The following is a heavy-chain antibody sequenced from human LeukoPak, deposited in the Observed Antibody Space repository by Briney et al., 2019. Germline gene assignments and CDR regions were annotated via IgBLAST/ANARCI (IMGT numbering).Heavy chain of an antibody. CDR3: ARDGEVGPPTVTPIEYFQH. J-gene: IGHJ1*01. Sequence: PSETLSLTCTVSGYSISSGYYWSWIRQPAGKGLEWIGRIYTSGSTNYNPSLKSRVTMSVDTSKNQFSLKLSSVTAADTAVYYCARDGEVGPPTVTPIEYFQHWGQGTLVTVSS. CDR1: GYSISSGYY. V-gene: IGHV4-4*07. D-gene: IGHD4-17*01. CDR2: IYTSGST.